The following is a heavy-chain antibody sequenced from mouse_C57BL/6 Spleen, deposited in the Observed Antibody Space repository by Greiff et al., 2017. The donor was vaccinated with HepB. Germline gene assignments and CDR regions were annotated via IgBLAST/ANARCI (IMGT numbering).Heavy chain of an antibody. V-gene: IGHV1-15*01. CDR2: IDPETGGT. J-gene: IGHJ2*01. CDR3: TRDRTYFDY. Sequence: VKLQQSGAELVRPGASVTLSCKASGYTFTDYEMHWVKQTPVHGLEWIGAIDPETGGTAYNQKFKGKAILTADKSSSTAYMELRSLTSEDSAVYYCTRDRTYFDYWGQGTTLTVSS. CDR1: GYTFTDYE.